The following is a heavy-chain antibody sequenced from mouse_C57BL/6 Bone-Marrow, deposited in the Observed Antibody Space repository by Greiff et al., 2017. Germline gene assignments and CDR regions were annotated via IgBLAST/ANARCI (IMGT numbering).Heavy chain of an antibody. CDR3: ARGVITTVVEGFAY. D-gene: IGHD1-1*01. V-gene: IGHV5-4*03. J-gene: IGHJ3*01. CDR2: ISDGGSYT. Sequence: EVMLVESGGGLVKPGGSLKLSCAASGFTFSSYAMSWVRPTPEKRLEWVATISDGGSYTYYPDNVKGRFTISRDNAKNNLYLQMSHLKSEDTAMYYCARGVITTVVEGFAYWGQGTLVTVSA. CDR1: GFTFSSYA.